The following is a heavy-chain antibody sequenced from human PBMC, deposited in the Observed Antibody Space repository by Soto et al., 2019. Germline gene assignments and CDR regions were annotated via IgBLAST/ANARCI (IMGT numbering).Heavy chain of an antibody. Sequence: SETLSLTCTVSGGSISSYYWSCIRQPPGKGLEWIGYIYYSGSTNYNPSLKSRVTISVDTSKNQFSLKLSSVTAADTAVYYCARSYSGYEGSDYWGQGTLVTVYS. V-gene: IGHV4-59*01. CDR2: IYYSGST. J-gene: IGHJ4*02. D-gene: IGHD5-12*01. CDR3: ARSYSGYEGSDY. CDR1: GGSISSYY.